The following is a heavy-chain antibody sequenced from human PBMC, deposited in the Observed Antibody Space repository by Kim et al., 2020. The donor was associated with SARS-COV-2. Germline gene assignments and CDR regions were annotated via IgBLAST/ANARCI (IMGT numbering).Heavy chain of an antibody. V-gene: IGHV1-2*02. J-gene: IGHJ6*02. CDR3: ANGAILRSYGMDV. D-gene: IGHD2-21*01. Sequence: ASVKVSCKASGYSFIDYYIHWVRQAPGQGLEWMGKIDPKSGGTNYAQKFQGRVSMTRDTSITTAYMDLSRLMSDDTAVYFCANGAILRSYGMDVWGQGTTVTVSS. CDR2: IDPKSGGT. CDR1: GYSFIDYY.